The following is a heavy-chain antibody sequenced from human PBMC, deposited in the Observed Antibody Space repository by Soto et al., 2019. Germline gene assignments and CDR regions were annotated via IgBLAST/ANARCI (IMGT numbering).Heavy chain of an antibody. CDR2: ISSSGSTI. V-gene: IGHV3-11*01. Sequence: PGGSLRLSCAASGFTFSDYYMSWIRQAPGKGLERVSYISSSGSTIYYADSVKGRFTISRDNAKNSLYLQMNSLRAEDTAVYYCARDMAYYDFWSGYYIGSRNYYYYYGLDVWGQGTTVTVSS. D-gene: IGHD3-3*01. CDR3: ARDMAYYDFWSGYYIGSRNYYYYYGLDV. CDR1: GFTFSDYY. J-gene: IGHJ6*02.